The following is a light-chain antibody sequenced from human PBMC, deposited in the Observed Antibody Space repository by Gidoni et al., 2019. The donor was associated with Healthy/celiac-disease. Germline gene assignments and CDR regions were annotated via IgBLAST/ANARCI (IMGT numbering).Light chain of an antibody. Sequence: LVLTQPPGTLSLSPGERATLSCRASQSVSSSYLAWYQQKPGQAPRLLIYGASSRATGIPDRFSGSGSGTDFTLTISRLEPEDFAVYYCQQYGSSPPYTFGQGTKLEIK. CDR2: GAS. V-gene: IGKV3-20*01. J-gene: IGKJ2*01. CDR1: QSVSSSY. CDR3: QQYGSSPPYT.